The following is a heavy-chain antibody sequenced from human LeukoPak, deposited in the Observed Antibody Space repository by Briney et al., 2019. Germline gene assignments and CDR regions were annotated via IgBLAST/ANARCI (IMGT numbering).Heavy chain of an antibody. CDR2: ISAYNGNT. CDR1: GYTFTSYG. D-gene: IGHD6-13*01. Sequence: GASVKVSCKASGYTFTSYGISWVRQAPGQGLEWMGWISAYNGNTNYAQKLQGRVTMTTDTSTSTAYMELRSLRSDDTAVYYCAISPHEGSGSSWDYYYGMDVWGQGTTVTVSS. V-gene: IGHV1-18*01. CDR3: AISPHEGSGSSWDYYYGMDV. J-gene: IGHJ6*02.